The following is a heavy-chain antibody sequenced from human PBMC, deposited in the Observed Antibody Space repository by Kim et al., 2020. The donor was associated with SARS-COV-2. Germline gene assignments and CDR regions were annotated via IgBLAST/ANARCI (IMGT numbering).Heavy chain of an antibody. Sequence: GGSLILSCAASGFTFSDYYMSWIRQAPGKGLEWVSYISSSSSYTNYADSVKGRFTISRDNAKNSLYLQMNSPRAEDTAVYYCARASLTPYGGYVYYYYGMDVWGQGTTVTVSS. D-gene: IGHD5-12*01. CDR3: ARASLTPYGGYVYYYYGMDV. V-gene: IGHV3-11*05. J-gene: IGHJ6*02. CDR1: GFTFSDYY. CDR2: ISSSSSYT.